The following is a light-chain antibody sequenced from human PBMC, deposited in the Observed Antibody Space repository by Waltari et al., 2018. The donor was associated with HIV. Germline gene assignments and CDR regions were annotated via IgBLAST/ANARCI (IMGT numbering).Light chain of an antibody. J-gene: IGKJ1*01. V-gene: IGKV4-1*01. CDR1: QSVLYSANNKNY. CDR3: QQYYSSPPT. Sequence: DIVMTQSPDSLAVSVGERALINCTSSQSVLYSANNKNYLAWYQQKPGQPPKLLIYLASTRESGVPDRFSGSGSGTDFTLTISSLQAEDVAVYYCQQYYSSPPTFGQGTKVEIK. CDR2: LAS.